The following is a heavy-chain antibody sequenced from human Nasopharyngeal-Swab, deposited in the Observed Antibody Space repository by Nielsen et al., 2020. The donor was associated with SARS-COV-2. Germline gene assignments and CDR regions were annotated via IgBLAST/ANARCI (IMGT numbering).Heavy chain of an antibody. J-gene: IGHJ4*02. D-gene: IGHD6-19*01. Sequence: GESLKISCAASGFTFSSYAMSWVRQAPGKGLEWVSYISSSSSTIYYADSVKGRFTISRDNAKNSLYLQMNSLRDEDTAVYYCARLSGWYLSLAFDYWGQGTLVTVSS. CDR2: ISSSSSTI. V-gene: IGHV3-48*02. CDR1: GFTFSSYA. CDR3: ARLSGWYLSLAFDY.